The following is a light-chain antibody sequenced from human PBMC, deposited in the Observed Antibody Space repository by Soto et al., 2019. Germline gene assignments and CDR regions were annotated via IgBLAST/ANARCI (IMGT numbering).Light chain of an antibody. V-gene: IGLV2-14*01. CDR3: SSYTSGSTLYV. CDR2: AAS. Sequence: QSALTQPASVCGSPGPSISISCTGTSSDVGGYNYVSWYQQHPGKAPRLMIYAASNRPSGVSHRYSGSRSGNTASLTISGLQAEDEAHYYCSSYTSGSTLYVFGTGSKGTLL. J-gene: IGLJ1*01. CDR1: SSDVGGYNY.